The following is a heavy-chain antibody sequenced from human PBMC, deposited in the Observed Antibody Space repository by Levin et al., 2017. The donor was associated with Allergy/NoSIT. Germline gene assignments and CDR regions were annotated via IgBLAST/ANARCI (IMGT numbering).Heavy chain of an antibody. CDR1: GYTFTGYY. D-gene: IGHD2-2*01. J-gene: IGHJ6*02. CDR3: AREGRIYCISTSCYRADDGMDG. Sequence: GASVKVSCKASGYTFTGYYMHWVRQAPGQGLEWMGWINPNSGGTNYAQKFQGWVTMTRDTSISTAYMELSRLRSDDTAVYYCAREGRIYCISTSCYRADDGMDGWGQGTTVTVSS. V-gene: IGHV1-2*04. CDR2: INPNSGGT.